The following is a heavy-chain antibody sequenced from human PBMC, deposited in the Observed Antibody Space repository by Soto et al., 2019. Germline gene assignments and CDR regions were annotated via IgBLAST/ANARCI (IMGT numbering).Heavy chain of an antibody. V-gene: IGHV3-33*08. Sequence: QVQLVESGGGVVQPGGSLRLSCAASGFTFSYYGFHWVRQAPGKGLEWVAVMHTGGNEKYYVDSVKGRFTVSRDDSRNMVYLEMNGLWAEDTAEYFCARDADTTGHYSHFDLWGRGALVAVS. J-gene: IGHJ4*02. CDR3: ARDADTTGHYSHFDL. D-gene: IGHD3-9*01. CDR1: GFTFSYYG. CDR2: MHTGGNEK.